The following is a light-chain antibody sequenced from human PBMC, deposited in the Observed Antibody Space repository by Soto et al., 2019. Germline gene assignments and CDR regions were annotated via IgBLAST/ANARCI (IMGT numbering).Light chain of an antibody. CDR1: GSDVGGYNY. CDR3: SSYTRSSTYV. J-gene: IGLJ1*01. V-gene: IGLV2-14*01. Sequence: QSVLTQPAPVSGSPGQSITISCTGTGSDVGGYNYVSWYQQHPGKAPKLMIYDVSNRPSGVSNRFSGSKSGNTASLTISGLQAEDEADYYCSSYTRSSTYVFGTGTKVTVL. CDR2: DVS.